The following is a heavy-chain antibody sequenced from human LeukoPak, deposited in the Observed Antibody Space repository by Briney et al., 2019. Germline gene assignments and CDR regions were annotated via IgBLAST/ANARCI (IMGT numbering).Heavy chain of an antibody. Sequence: SETLSLTCTVSGGSISSYYWSWIRQPPGKGLEWIGYIYHSGSTNYNPSLKSRVTISVDTSKNQFSLKLSSVTAADTAVYYCARRVYYDSSGYYYLNYFDYWGQGTLVTVSS. D-gene: IGHD3-22*01. CDR1: GGSISSYY. J-gene: IGHJ4*02. CDR3: ARRVYYDSSGYYYLNYFDY. CDR2: IYHSGST. V-gene: IGHV4-59*12.